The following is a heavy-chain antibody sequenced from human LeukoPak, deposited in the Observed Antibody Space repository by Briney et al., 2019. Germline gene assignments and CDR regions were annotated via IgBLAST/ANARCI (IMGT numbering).Heavy chain of an antibody. CDR3: ARGSGYYLGHFDY. Sequence: PGGSLRLSCAASGFTFSTYWMSWVRQAPGEGLEWVANIKQGGSEKYYVDSVKGRFTISRDNAKNSLYLQMNSLRAEDTAVYYCARGSGYYLGHFDYWGQGTLVTVSS. D-gene: IGHD3-22*01. J-gene: IGHJ4*02. V-gene: IGHV3-7*01. CDR2: IKQGGSEK. CDR1: GFTFSTYW.